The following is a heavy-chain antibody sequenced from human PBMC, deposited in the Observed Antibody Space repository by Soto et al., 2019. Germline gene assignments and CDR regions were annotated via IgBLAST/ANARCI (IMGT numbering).Heavy chain of an antibody. CDR2: IYATGSS. CDR3: ARALRGAYGMDV. J-gene: IGHJ6*02. CDR1: GASLSGYY. D-gene: IGHD3-10*01. Sequence: SETLFLTCNDPGASLSGYYWSWIRQPPGKGLEWIGRIYATGSSDYNPSLKSRITISVDMSKKQFSLKLSSVTAADKAVYYCARALRGAYGMDVWGQGTTVTVSS. V-gene: IGHV4-4*07.